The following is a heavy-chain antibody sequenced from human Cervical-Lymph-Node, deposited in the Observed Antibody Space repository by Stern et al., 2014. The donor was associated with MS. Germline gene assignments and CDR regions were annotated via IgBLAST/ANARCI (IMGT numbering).Heavy chain of an antibody. Sequence: EVQLVESGPEVKRPGESLKISCQASGYTFTSYWIGWVRQMPGKGLEWIAIIFPGGSDIRYSPSFQGQGTLSSGKSSSNADLQRNNLKASDAAIYYCARQRYFDYWGQGTLVTVSS. V-gene: IGHV5-51*01. CDR2: IFPGGSDI. CDR3: ARQRYFDY. CDR1: GYTFTSYW. J-gene: IGHJ4*02.